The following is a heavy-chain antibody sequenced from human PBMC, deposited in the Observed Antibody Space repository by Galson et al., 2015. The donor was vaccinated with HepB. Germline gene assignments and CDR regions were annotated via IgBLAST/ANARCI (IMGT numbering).Heavy chain of an antibody. V-gene: IGHV6-1*01. D-gene: IGHD3-22*01. Sequence: CAISGDSVSSNYAAWNWIRQSPSRGLEWLGRTYYRSKWYNDYANSVKSRVTINSDTSKNQFSLHLKSVTPDDTAVYYCAREIHKYFYDSSGYDYWGQGSLVTVSS. J-gene: IGHJ4*02. CDR3: AREIHKYFYDSSGYDY. CDR2: TYYRSKWYN. CDR1: GDSVSSNYAA.